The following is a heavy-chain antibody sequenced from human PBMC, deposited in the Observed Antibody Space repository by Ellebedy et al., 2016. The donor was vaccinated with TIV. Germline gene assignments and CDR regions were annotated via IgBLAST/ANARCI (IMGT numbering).Heavy chain of an antibody. D-gene: IGHD1-26*01. Sequence: GESLKISCAASGFTFSSYGMHWVRQAPGKGLEWVAVIWHDGSNKYYADSVKGRFTMSRDNSKNTLYLQMNSLRAEDTAVYYCARGGSYRGMDVWGQGTTVTVSS. J-gene: IGHJ6*02. CDR2: IWHDGSNK. CDR3: ARGGSYRGMDV. CDR1: GFTFSSYG. V-gene: IGHV3-33*01.